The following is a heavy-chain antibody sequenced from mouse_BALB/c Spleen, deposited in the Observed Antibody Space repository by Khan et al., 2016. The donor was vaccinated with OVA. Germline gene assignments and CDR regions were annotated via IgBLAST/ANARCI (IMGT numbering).Heavy chain of an antibody. CDR2: ISSDGDYT. CDR3: ARSPYGNFAY. CDR1: GFTFSTYA. V-gene: IGHV5-9-3*01. J-gene: IGHJ3*01. Sequence: EVQLVESGGGLMKPGGSLKLSCAASGFTFSTYAMSWVRQTPEKRLEWVATISSDGDYTYYPDNVTGRFTISRDNAKNTLYLQMSSLRSEDTAMYYCARSPYGNFAYWGQGTLVTVSA. D-gene: IGHD2-1*01.